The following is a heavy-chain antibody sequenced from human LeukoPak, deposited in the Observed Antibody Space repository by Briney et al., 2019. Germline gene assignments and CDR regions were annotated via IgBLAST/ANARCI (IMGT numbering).Heavy chain of an antibody. V-gene: IGHV4-39*07. J-gene: IGHJ4*02. Sequence: SETLFLTCTVSGGSISSSSYYWGWIRQPPGKGLEWIGSIYYSGSTYYNPSLKSRVTISVDTSKNQFSLKLSSVTAADTAVYYCAREVAVAGSWGNYWGQGTLVTVSS. D-gene: IGHD6-19*01. CDR3: AREVAVAGSWGNY. CDR1: GGSISSSSYY. CDR2: IYYSGST.